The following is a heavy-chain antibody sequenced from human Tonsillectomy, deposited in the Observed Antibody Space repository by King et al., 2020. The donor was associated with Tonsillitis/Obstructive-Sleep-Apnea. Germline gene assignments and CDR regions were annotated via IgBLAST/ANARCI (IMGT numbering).Heavy chain of an antibody. J-gene: IGHJ6*03. CDR1: GGTFRRYD. CDR2: IIPIFVTA. V-gene: IGHV1-69*12. Sequence: QLVQSWAEVKKPWSSVKLFCKAAGGTFRRYDISWVRQAPGQGREWMGGIIPIFVTANYAKKFQGRVKITADEWTSTAYMELSSLRSEDTAVYYCARSVATIDYYYYHYMDVWGKGTTVTVSS. D-gene: IGHD5-12*01. CDR3: ARSVATIDYYYYHYMDV.